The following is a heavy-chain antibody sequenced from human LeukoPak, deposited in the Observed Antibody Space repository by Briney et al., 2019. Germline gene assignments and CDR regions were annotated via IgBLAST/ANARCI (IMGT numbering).Heavy chain of an antibody. D-gene: IGHD2-8*01. CDR1: GGSISGYY. CDR2: VYYTGST. J-gene: IGHJ4*02. CDR3: ARYYCPNGVCNSFDY. V-gene: IGHV4-59*08. Sequence: SETLSLTCTVSGGSISGYYWSWIRQPAGKGLEWIGYVYYTGSTQSSPSLESRVTISVDTSKSQFSLNLASVTAADTAVYYCARYYCPNGVCNSFDYWGQGTLVTASA.